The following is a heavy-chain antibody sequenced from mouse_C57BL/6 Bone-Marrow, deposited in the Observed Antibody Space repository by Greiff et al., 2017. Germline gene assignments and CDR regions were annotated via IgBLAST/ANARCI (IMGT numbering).Heavy chain of an antibody. Sequence: QVQLQQPGAELVKPGASVKLSCKASGYTFTSYWMHWVQQRPGRGLEWIGRIEPNSGGTKYNEKFKSKATLTVDKPASTAYMQLSSLTSEASAVYDCASGSRWDLDVWGTGTTVTVSS. CDR2: IEPNSGGT. J-gene: IGHJ1*03. D-gene: IGHD1-1*01. CDR3: ASGSRWDLDV. CDR1: GYTFTSYW. V-gene: IGHV1-72*01.